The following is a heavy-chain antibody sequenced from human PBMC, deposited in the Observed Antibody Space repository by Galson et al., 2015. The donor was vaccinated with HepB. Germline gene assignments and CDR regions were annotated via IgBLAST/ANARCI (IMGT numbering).Heavy chain of an antibody. V-gene: IGHV3-23*01. CDR2: VSSSGGTT. CDR1: GFTFTSYA. J-gene: IGHJ4*02. Sequence: SLRLSCAASGFTFTSYAMNWVRQAPGKGLEWVSFVSSSGGTTCYADSVEGRFTISRDNSKNTLYLQMNSLRDEDTAVYYCAKGSSSSSCHHLASWGQETLVTVSS. D-gene: IGHD2-15*01. CDR3: AKGSSSSSCHHLAS.